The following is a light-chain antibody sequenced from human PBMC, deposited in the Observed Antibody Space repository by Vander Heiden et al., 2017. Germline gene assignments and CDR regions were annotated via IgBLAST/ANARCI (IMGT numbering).Light chain of an antibody. Sequence: EVVLTQSPGTLSLSPGESATLSCRASQTVTSSSLAWLQQKPGQAPRVLIYGASNRATGVPDRFSGGGSGTDFTLTISGLESEDFAVYFCQQSGSSLVTFGGGTKVAI. CDR2: GAS. J-gene: IGKJ4*01. CDR3: QQSGSSLVT. V-gene: IGKV3-20*01. CDR1: QTVTSSS.